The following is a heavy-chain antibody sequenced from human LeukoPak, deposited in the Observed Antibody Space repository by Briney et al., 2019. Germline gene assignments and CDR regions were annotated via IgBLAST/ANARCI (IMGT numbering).Heavy chain of an antibody. CDR1: KFMFSTYW. Sequence: PGGSLRLSCAASKFMFSTYWMSWVRQTPGEGLEWVANIKRDGTEKYYVDSVKGRFTISRDNTKNSLYLQMDSLRAEDTAIYYCARVILSILQQPIDEPFYFDFWGQGTLVTVSS. D-gene: IGHD6-13*01. J-gene: IGHJ4*02. V-gene: IGHV3-7*03. CDR3: ARVILSILQQPIDEPFYFDF. CDR2: IKRDGTEK.